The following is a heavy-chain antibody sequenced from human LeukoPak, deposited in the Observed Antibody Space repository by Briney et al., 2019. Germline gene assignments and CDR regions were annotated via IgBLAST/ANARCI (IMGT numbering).Heavy chain of an antibody. D-gene: IGHD6-13*01. J-gene: IGHJ4*02. V-gene: IGHV3-23*01. CDR2: ISGLGGST. Sequence: GGSLRLSCAASGFTFSSYAMSWVRQAPGKGLEWVSVISGLGGSTYYADSVKGRFAISRDNSKNTLWLQMNSLRADDTAIYYCARELDARISAAGTFDYWGQGSLVTVSS. CDR3: ARELDARISAAGTFDY. CDR1: GFTFSSYA.